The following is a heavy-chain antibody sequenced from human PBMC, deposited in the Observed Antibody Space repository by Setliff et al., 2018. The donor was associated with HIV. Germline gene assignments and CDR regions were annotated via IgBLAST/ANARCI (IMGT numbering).Heavy chain of an antibody. CDR2: INQDGTAT. D-gene: IGHD3-3*01. J-gene: IGHJ4*02. Sequence: PGGSLRLSCAVSGFTFSSYPMTWVRQAPGKGLEWVANINQDGTATFYVDSVQGRFTISRDNAQNSLYLQLNSLRAEDTGVYHCARHPYGVFVWGQGTLVTVSS. CDR1: GFTFSSYP. V-gene: IGHV3-7*01. CDR3: ARHPYGVFV.